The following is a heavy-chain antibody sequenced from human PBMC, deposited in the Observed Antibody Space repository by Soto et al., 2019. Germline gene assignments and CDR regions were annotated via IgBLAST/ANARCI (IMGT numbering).Heavy chain of an antibody. CDR2: IYTKERT. Sequence: SETLSLTCTVSGGSITNYYWSWIRQPAGKGLEWIGRIYTKERTNYNLSFRNRVTMSVDTSKNQFSLKLDAVTAADTAVYYCARDDYKDGGNNWFDPWCQGTLVTVSS. CDR1: GGSITNYY. J-gene: IGHJ5*02. V-gene: IGHV4-4*07. D-gene: IGHD3-16*01. CDR3: ARDDYKDGGNNWFDP.